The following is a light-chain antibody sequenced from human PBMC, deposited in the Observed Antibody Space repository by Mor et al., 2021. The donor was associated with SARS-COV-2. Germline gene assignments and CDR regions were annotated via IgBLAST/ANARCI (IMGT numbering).Light chain of an antibody. CDR3: YSYAGKNTFV. CDR2: EVT. J-gene: IGLJ1*01. Sequence: PGTAPKLIISEVTKRPSGVSDRFSGSKSGNTASLTISELQADVEADYYCYSYAGKNTFVFGTGTKVTVL. V-gene: IGLV2-23*02.